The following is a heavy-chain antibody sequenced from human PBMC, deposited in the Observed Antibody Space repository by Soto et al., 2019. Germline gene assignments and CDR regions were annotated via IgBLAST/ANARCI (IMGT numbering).Heavy chain of an antibody. J-gene: IGHJ6*02. CDR1: GDTFTSNY. D-gene: IGHD2-21*01. CDR3: ASRVLCDMDV. Sequence: QEQLVQSGAEVKEPGASLKVSCKASGDTFTSNYIHWVRQAPGQGLEWMGRINPSSGATLYAQKFQGRLTLTTDTSTRTVYMDLNSLKSEDSAVYYCASRVLCDMDVWGQGTMVTVSS. V-gene: IGHV1-46*01. CDR2: INPSSGAT.